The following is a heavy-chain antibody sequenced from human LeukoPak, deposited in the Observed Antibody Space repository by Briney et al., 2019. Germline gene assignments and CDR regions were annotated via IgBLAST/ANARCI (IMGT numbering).Heavy chain of an antibody. CDR1: GFTFSSYE. CDR2: ISGSGSTT. CDR3: AKREGYSYGSTDY. D-gene: IGHD5-18*01. Sequence: GGSLRLSCAASGFTFSSYEMNWVRQAPGKGLEWVSAISGSGSTTYYADSVQGRFTISRDNSKNTLSLQMNSLRAEDTAVYYCAKREGYSYGSTDYWGQGTLVTVSS. J-gene: IGHJ4*02. V-gene: IGHV3-23*01.